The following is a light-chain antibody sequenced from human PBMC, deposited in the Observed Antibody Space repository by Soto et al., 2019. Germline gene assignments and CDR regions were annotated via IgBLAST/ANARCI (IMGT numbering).Light chain of an antibody. CDR2: GAS. CDR3: HQYGSSPFT. CDR1: LSVSSSY. J-gene: IGKJ4*01. V-gene: IGKV3-20*01. Sequence: EIVLTQSPGTLSLSPGERATLSCRASLSVSSSYLAWYQQKPGQAPRLLIYGASSRATGIPDRFSGSGSGTDFTLTISRLGPEDFAVYYCHQYGSSPFTFGGGTKVEIK.